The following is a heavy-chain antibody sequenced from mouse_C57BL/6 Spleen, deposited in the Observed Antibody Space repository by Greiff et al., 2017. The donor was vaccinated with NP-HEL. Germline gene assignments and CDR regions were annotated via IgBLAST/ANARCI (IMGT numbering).Heavy chain of an antibody. D-gene: IGHD3-2*02. Sequence: VHVKQSGAELVRPGASVKLSCTASGFNIKDYYMHWVKQRPEQGLEWIGRIDPEDGDTEYAPKFQGKATMTADTSSNTAYLQLSSLTSEDTAVYYCTTRDSSGYRFAYWGLGTLVTVSA. J-gene: IGHJ3*01. V-gene: IGHV14-1*01. CDR2: IDPEDGDT. CDR3: TTRDSSGYRFAY. CDR1: GFNIKDYY.